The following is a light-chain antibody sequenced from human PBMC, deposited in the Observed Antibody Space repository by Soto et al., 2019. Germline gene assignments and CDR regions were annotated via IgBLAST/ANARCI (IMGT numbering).Light chain of an antibody. CDR1: QSVSSS. J-gene: IGKJ5*01. CDR2: EAP. V-gene: IGKV3-11*01. CDR3: QQRSNWPPIT. Sequence: EIVLTQSPATLSLSPGERATLSCRASQSVSSSLAWYQQKPGQAPRLLIYEAPNRATGIPARFSGSGSGTDFTLTISSLEPEDFAVYYCQQRSNWPPITFGQGTRLEIK.